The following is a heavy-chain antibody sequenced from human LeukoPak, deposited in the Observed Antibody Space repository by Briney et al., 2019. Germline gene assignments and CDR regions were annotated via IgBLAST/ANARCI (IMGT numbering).Heavy chain of an antibody. D-gene: IGHD2/OR15-2a*01. CDR2: ISYDGSNK. J-gene: IGHJ6*02. V-gene: IGHV3-30*19. CDR3: ARVYPNYYYGMDV. Sequence: GGSLRLSCAASGFTFSSYGMHWVRQAPGKGLEWVAVISYDGSNKYYADSVKGRFTISRDNSKNTLYLQMNSLRAEDTAVYYCARVYPNYYYGMDVWGQGTTVTVSS. CDR1: GFTFSSYG.